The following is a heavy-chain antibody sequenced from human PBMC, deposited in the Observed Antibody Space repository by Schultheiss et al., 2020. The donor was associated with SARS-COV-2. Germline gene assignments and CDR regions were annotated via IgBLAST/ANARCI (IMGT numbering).Heavy chain of an antibody. Sequence: SETLSLTCAVYGGSFSGYYWSWIRQPPGKGLEWIGEINHSGSTNYNPSLKSRVTISVDTSKNQFSLKLSSVTAADTAVYYCANHPTLMYYMDVWGKGTTVTVSS. CDR3: ANHPTLMYYMDV. CDR2: INHSGST. D-gene: IGHD1-14*01. J-gene: IGHJ6*03. CDR1: GGSFSGYY. V-gene: IGHV4-34*01.